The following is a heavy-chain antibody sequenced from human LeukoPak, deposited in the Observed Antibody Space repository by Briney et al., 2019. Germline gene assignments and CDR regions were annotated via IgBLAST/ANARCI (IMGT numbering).Heavy chain of an antibody. V-gene: IGHV1-69*06. CDR2: IIPIFGTA. D-gene: IGHD2-21*02. CDR3: ARVVGPLAYCGGDCYPTFDY. CDR1: GGTFSSYA. J-gene: IGHJ4*02. Sequence: SVKVSCKASGGTFSSYAISWVRQAPGQGLEWMGGIIPIFGTANYAQKFQGRVTITADKSTSTAYMELSSLRSDDTAVYYCARVVGPLAYCGGDCYPTFDYWGQGTLVTVSS.